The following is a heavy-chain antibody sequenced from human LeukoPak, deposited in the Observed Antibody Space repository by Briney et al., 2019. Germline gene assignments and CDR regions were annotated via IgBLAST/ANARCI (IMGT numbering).Heavy chain of an antibody. CDR2: IYHSGST. D-gene: IGHD6-6*01. CDR3: ARHRDYSSSDY. Sequence: PSETLSLTCAVSGYSISSGYYWGWIRQPPGKGLERIGSIYHSGSTYYNPSLKSRVTISVDTSKNQFSLKLSSVTAADTAVYYCARHRDYSSSDYWGQGTLVTVSS. J-gene: IGHJ4*02. V-gene: IGHV4-38-2*01. CDR1: GYSISSGYY.